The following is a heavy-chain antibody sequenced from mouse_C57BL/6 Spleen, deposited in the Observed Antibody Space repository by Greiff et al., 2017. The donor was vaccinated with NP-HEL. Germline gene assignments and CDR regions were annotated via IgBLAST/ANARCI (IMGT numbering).Heavy chain of an antibody. CDR1: GYAFSSYW. CDR3: ARRGAYGKGYFDV. V-gene: IGHV1-80*01. CDR2: IYPGDGDT. D-gene: IGHD2-1*01. J-gene: IGHJ1*03. Sequence: VQLQESGAELVKPGASVKISCKASGYAFSSYWMNWVKQRPGKGLEWIGQIYPGDGDTNYNGKFKGKATLTADKSSSTAYMQLSSLTSEDSAVYFCARRGAYGKGYFDVWGTGTTVTVSS.